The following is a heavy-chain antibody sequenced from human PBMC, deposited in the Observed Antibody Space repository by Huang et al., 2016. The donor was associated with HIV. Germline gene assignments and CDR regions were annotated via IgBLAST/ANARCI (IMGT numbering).Heavy chain of an antibody. V-gene: IGHV4-39*01. CDR3: ARKHDLWRGRMFAISYFDV. CDR1: GGSINTGRYY. Sequence: QMRFQESGPGLVKPSGTLSLTCNVSGGSINTGRYYWGWIRQPPGKGLGWVGSLYYNEKKQRDPARKGRLSLSADTAKNQFALNLSSVTAADTAISYCARKHDLWRGRMFAISYFDVWGRGTLVTVAS. D-gene: IGHD3-3*01. CDR2: LYYNEKK. J-gene: IGHJ2*01.